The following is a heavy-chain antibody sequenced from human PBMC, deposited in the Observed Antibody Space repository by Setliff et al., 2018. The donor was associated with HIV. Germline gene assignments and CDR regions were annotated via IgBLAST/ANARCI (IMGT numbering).Heavy chain of an antibody. CDR3: ARYVAYDEDDFDI. CDR2: INHSGSA. D-gene: IGHD3-16*01. CDR1: GGSFSGYS. V-gene: IGHV4-34*01. J-gene: IGHJ3*02. Sequence: SETLSLTCAVYGGSFSGYSWIWIRQPPGKGLEWIGEINHSGSANYNPSLKSRVTISLDTSRNQFSLKLTSMTAADTSVYYCARYVAYDEDDFDIWGQGTMVTVSS.